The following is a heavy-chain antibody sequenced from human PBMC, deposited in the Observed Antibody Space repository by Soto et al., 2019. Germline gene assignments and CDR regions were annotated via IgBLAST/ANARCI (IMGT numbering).Heavy chain of an antibody. Sequence: EASVKVSCKASGYTFTGYYMHWVRQAPGQGLEWMGWINPNSGGTNYAQKFQGRVTMTRDTSISTAYMELSRLRSDDTAVYYCARGGRFLEWLLSVVGGMDVWGQGTTVTVSS. V-gene: IGHV1-2*02. CDR1: GYTFTGYY. CDR3: ARGGRFLEWLLSVVGGMDV. D-gene: IGHD3-3*01. CDR2: INPNSGGT. J-gene: IGHJ6*02.